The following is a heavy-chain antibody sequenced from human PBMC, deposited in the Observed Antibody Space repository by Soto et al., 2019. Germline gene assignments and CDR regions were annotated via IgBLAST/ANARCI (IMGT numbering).Heavy chain of an antibody. J-gene: IGHJ6*02. V-gene: IGHV3-11*01. D-gene: IGHD1-26*01. CDR2: ISASSSTI. CDR3: ARRGGRSSHYFFYAMDV. CDR1: GFTFSDYY. Sequence: QVQLVESGGGLVKPGGSLRLSCAASGFTFSDYYMNWGRQAPGKGLVRVAYISASSSTIFYGDSVKVRFTISRDNAKNSLSLQMDSLRAEDTGVYYCARRGGRSSHYFFYAMDVWGQGTTVTVS.